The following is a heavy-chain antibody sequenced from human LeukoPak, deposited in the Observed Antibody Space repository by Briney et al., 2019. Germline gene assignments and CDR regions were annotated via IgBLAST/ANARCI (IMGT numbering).Heavy chain of an antibody. Sequence: SETLSLTCAVYGGPFSGYYWSWIRQPPRKGLEWIGEINHSGSTNYNPSLKSRVTISVDTSKNQFSLKLSSVTAADTAVYYCARGLYGSGSYYKRGRWFDPWGQGTLVTVSS. D-gene: IGHD3-10*01. CDR2: INHSGST. CDR3: ARGLYGSGSYYKRGRWFDP. V-gene: IGHV4-34*01. CDR1: GGPFSGYY. J-gene: IGHJ5*02.